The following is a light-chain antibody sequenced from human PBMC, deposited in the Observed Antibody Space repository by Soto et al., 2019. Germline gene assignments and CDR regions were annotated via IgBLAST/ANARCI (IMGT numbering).Light chain of an antibody. CDR3: SSYVGATTYV. Sequence: QSALTQPPSASGSPGQSVTISCTGTSSDVGGYNYVSWYQQHPGKAPKLIISEVSKRPSGVPDRFSGSKSGNTASLTVSGLQAEDEADYYCSSYVGATTYVFGSGTKVTVL. J-gene: IGLJ1*01. CDR1: SSDVGGYNY. CDR2: EVS. V-gene: IGLV2-8*01.